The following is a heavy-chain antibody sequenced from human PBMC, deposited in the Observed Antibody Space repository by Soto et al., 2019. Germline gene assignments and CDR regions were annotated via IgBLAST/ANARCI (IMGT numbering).Heavy chain of an antibody. Sequence: EVQLVESGGGLVKPGGSLRLSCAASGFTFSSYSMNWVRQAPGKGLEWVSSISSSSSYIYYEDSVKGRFTISRDNAKNSLYLQMNSLRAEDTAVYYCARAPWGGDSYGMDVWGQGTTVTVSS. J-gene: IGHJ6*02. D-gene: IGHD2-21*02. CDR2: ISSSSSYI. CDR3: ARAPWGGDSYGMDV. CDR1: GFTFSSYS. V-gene: IGHV3-21*01.